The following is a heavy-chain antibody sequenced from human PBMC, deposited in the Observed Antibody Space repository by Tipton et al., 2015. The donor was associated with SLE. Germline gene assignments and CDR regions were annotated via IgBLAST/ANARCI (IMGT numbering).Heavy chain of an antibody. Sequence: SLRLSCAASGFTFSSYIMNWVRQAPGKGLEWVSSISGDSSYIFYADSLKGRFTISRDNAKNSLYLQMNSLRAEDTAVYYCARDFWGGPSIEYFQHWGQGTLVIVSS. J-gene: IGHJ1*01. CDR3: ARDFWGGPSIEYFQH. D-gene: IGHD3-3*01. V-gene: IGHV3-21*01. CDR1: GFTFSSYI. CDR2: ISGDSSYI.